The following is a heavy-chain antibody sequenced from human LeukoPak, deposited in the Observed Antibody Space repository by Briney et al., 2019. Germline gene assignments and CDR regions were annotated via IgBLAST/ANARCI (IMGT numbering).Heavy chain of an antibody. CDR3: ARTTEGYCRGGSCYYYYYYMDV. Sequence: SQTLSLTCTVSGGSISSGNYYWSWIRQPPGKGLEWIGYIYYSGSTNYNPSLKSRVTISVDTSKNQFSLRLSSVTAADTAVYYCARTTEGYCRGGSCYYYYYYMDVWGKGTTVTVSS. V-gene: IGHV4-61*01. CDR2: IYYSGST. J-gene: IGHJ6*03. CDR1: GGSISSGNYY. D-gene: IGHD2-15*01.